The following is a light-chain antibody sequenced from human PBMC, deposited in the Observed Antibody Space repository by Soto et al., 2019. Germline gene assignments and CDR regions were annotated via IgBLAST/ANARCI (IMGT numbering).Light chain of an antibody. V-gene: IGKV3-11*01. CDR2: DVS. J-gene: IGKJ3*01. Sequence: EIVLIQSPATLSLSPGERATLSCRASQSDSSYLAWYQQKPCQAPRLLMYDVSNRATGIPDRFSGSGSGTEFTINISSLEPDDSAVYHCQQRRNWIFTFGPGTRVDIK. CDR1: QSDSSY. CDR3: QQRRNWIFT.